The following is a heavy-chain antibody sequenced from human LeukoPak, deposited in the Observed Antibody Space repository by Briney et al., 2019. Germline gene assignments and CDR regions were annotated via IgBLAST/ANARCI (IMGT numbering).Heavy chain of an antibody. CDR2: IYTSGST. V-gene: IGHV4-4*07. D-gene: IGHD6-19*01. Sequence: SETLFLTCTVSGGSLSSYYWSWIRQPAGKGLEWIGRIYTSGSTNYNPSLKSRVTMSVDTSKNQFSLKLSSVTAADTAVYYCARVRSGWSPENYYYYGMDVWGQGTTVTVSS. CDR1: GGSLSSYY. J-gene: IGHJ6*02. CDR3: ARVRSGWSPENYYYYGMDV.